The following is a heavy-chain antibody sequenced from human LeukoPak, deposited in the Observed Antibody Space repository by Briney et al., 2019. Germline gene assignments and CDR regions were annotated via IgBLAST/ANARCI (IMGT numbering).Heavy chain of an antibody. CDR1: GGSISSYY. D-gene: IGHD3-3*01. CDR2: IYTSGST. V-gene: IGHV4-4*07. J-gene: IGHJ4*02. CDR3: ARDLPIFGRPTYHFDY. Sequence: SETLSLTCTVSGGSISSYYWSWIRQPAGKGLEWIGRIYTSGSTNYNPSLRSRVTMSVDTSKDQFSLKLSSVTAADTAVYYCARDLPIFGRPTYHFDYWGQGTLVTVSS.